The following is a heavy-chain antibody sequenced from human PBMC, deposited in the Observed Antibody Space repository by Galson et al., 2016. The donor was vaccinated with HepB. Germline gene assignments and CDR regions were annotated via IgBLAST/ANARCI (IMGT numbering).Heavy chain of an antibody. V-gene: IGHV5-51*01. D-gene: IGHD2-8*01. CDR3: ARLSWDAKRLEY. CDR2: TYPDDSDT. J-gene: IGHJ4*02. Sequence: PGESLKIPCKGSGYSFTSYWIGWVRQMPGKGLEWMGMTYPDDSDTRYSPSFQDQVTMSADKSINTAYLQWSSLKASDTAMYYCARLSWDAKRLEYWGQGTLVTVSS. CDR1: GYSFTSYW.